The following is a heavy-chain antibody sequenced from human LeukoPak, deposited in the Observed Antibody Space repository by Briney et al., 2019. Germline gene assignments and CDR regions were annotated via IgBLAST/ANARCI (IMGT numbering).Heavy chain of an antibody. CDR1: GFTFSSYA. J-gene: IGHJ4*02. CDR2: ISGSGGST. CDR3: AKVRVSIAVALKPDFDY. D-gene: IGHD6-19*01. Sequence: GGSLRLSCAASGFTFSSYAMSWVRQAPGKGLEWVSAISGSGGSTYYADSVKGRFTISRDNPKNTLYLQMNSLRAEDTAVYYCAKVRVSIAVALKPDFDYWGQGTLVTVSS. V-gene: IGHV3-23*01.